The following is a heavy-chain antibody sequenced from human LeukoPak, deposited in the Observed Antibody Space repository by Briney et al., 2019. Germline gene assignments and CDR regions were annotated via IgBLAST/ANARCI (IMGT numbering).Heavy chain of an antibody. V-gene: IGHV3-23*01. D-gene: IGHD3-22*01. CDR1: GFKFGGYV. CDR3: AKDPYYYETSGFLSGGYFDY. J-gene: IGHJ4*02. CDR2: ISASGDTT. Sequence: PGGSLRLSCVASGFKFGGYVMGWARQAPGKGLEWVSSISASGDTTYYTDSVKGRFTISRDNSRNTLYLHMNSLRADDTAVYYCAKDPYYYETSGFLSGGYFDYWGQGTLVTVSS.